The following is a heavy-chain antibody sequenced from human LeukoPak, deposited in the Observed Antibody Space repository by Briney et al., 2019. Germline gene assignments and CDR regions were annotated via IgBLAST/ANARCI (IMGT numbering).Heavy chain of an antibody. J-gene: IGHJ4*02. CDR3: ARLGPPIKPQLPISY. CDR2: INRSGST. D-gene: IGHD6-13*01. Sequence: SETLSLTCAVYGGSFSGYYWSWIRQPPGKGLEWIGEINRSGSTNYNPSLKSRVTISVDTSKNQFSLKLSSVTAADTAVYYCARLGPPIKPQLPISYWGQGTLVTVSS. V-gene: IGHV4-34*01. CDR1: GGSFSGYY.